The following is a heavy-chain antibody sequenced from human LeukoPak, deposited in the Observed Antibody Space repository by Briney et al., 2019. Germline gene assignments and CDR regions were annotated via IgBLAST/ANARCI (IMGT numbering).Heavy chain of an antibody. CDR2: IYTSGST. D-gene: IGHD3-9*01. J-gene: IGHJ6*02. Sequence: SETLSLTCTVSGGSISSYYWSWIRQPAGKGLKWIGRIYTSGSTNYNPSLKSRVTISVDTSKNQFSLKLSSVTAADTAVYYCASGHYDILTGYYPGTYYYGMDVWGQGTTVTVSS. CDR1: GGSISSYY. V-gene: IGHV4-4*07. CDR3: ASGHYDILTGYYPGTYYYGMDV.